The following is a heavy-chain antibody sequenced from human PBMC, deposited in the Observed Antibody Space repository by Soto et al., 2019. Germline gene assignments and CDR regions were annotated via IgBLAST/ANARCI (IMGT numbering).Heavy chain of an antibody. Sequence: GGSLRLSCAASGFTFSSYSMNWVRQAPGKGLEWVSYISSSSSTIYYADSVKGRFTISRDNAKNSLYLQMNSLRAEDTAVYYCARDILGRRVRGYCSSTSCYGWFDPWGQGTLVTVSS. CDR2: ISSSSSTI. D-gene: IGHD2-2*01. CDR3: ARDILGRRVRGYCSSTSCYGWFDP. CDR1: GFTFSSYS. V-gene: IGHV3-48*01. J-gene: IGHJ5*02.